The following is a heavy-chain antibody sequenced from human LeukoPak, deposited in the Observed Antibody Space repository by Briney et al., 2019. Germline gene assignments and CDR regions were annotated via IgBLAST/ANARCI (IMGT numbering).Heavy chain of an antibody. CDR2: INPNSGGT. CDR1: GYTFTGYY. CDR3: ARIFNYYDSSGYYYRNGWFDP. D-gene: IGHD3-22*01. Sequence: ASVKVSCKASGYTFTGYYMHWVRQAPGQGLEWMGWINPNSGGTSYAQKFQGRVTMTRDTSISTAYMELSRLRSDDTAVYYCARIFNYYDSSGYYYRNGWFDPWGQGTLVTVSS. V-gene: IGHV1-2*02. J-gene: IGHJ5*02.